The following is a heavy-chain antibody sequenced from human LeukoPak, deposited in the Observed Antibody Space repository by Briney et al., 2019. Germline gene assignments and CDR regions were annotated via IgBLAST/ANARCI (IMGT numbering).Heavy chain of an antibody. V-gene: IGHV4-38-2*02. CDR3: ARDDSYGGNNFDY. J-gene: IGHJ4*02. CDR2: IYHSGST. Sequence: SETLSLTCTVSGGSISSYYWSWIRQPPGKGLEWIGSIYHSGSTYYNPSLKSRVTISVDTSKNQISLKLSSVTAADTAVYYCARDDSYGGNNFDYWGQGTLVTVSS. D-gene: IGHD4-23*01. CDR1: GGSISSYY.